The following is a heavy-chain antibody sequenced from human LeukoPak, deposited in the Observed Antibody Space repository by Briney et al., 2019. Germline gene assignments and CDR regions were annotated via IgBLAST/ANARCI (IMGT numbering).Heavy chain of an antibody. CDR2: IYYSGST. Sequence: IPSETLSLTCAVYGGSFSGYYWTWIRQPPGKGLEWIGYIYYSGSTNYNPSLKSRVTISLDTSKNQFSLKLSSVTAADTAVYYCARAILSGYPDSWGQGTLVIVFS. V-gene: IGHV4-59*01. CDR3: ARAILSGYPDS. J-gene: IGHJ4*02. CDR1: GGSFSGYY. D-gene: IGHD3-3*01.